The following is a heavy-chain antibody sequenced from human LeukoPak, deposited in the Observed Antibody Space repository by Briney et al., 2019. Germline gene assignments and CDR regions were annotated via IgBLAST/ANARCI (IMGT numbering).Heavy chain of an antibody. D-gene: IGHD3-9*01. V-gene: IGHV4-39*01. J-gene: IGHJ4*02. Sequence: SETLSLTCTVSGGSIRSSYYYWGWIRQPPGKGLEWIGSIYDSGSTYYNPSLKSRVTISVDTSKNQFSLKLISVTAADTAVYYCARGGYFDWFVYFDYWGQGTLVTVSS. CDR3: ARGGYFDWFVYFDY. CDR2: IYDSGST. CDR1: GGSIRSSYYY.